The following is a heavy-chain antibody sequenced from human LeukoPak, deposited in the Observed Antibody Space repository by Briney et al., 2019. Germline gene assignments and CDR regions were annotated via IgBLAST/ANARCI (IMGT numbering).Heavy chain of an antibody. CDR3: ARSVEDGYNYFFGATDY. CDR1: GFTFSSYW. Sequence: GGSLRLSCAASGFTFSSYWMHWVRQAPGKGLVWVSRINSDGSSTSYADSVKGRFTISRDNAKNTLYLQMNSLRAEDTAVYYCARSVEDGYNYFFGATDYWGQGTLVTVSS. V-gene: IGHV3-74*01. CDR2: INSDGSST. D-gene: IGHD5-24*01. J-gene: IGHJ4*02.